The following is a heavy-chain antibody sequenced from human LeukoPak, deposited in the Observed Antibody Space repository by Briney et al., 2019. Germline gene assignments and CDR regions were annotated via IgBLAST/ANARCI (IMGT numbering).Heavy chain of an antibody. CDR3: ARDGWIRYYGSGSYSGYYFDY. CDR2: IIPIFGTA. CDR1: GGTFSSYA. D-gene: IGHD3-10*01. Sequence: SVKVSCKASGGTFSSYAISWVRQAPGQGLEWMGRIIPIFGTANYAQKFQGRVTITTDESTSTAYMGLSSVRSEDTAVYYCARDGWIRYYGSGSYSGYYFDYWGQGTLVTVSS. V-gene: IGHV1-69*05. J-gene: IGHJ4*02.